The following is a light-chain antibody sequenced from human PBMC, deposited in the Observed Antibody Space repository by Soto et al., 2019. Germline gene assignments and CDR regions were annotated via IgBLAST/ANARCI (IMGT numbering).Light chain of an antibody. CDR3: QQYGSSRFT. V-gene: IGKV3-20*01. CDR2: GAS. Sequence: EIVLTQSPGTLSLSPGERATLSCRASHSVVNNYLAWYQQKPGQAPRLLIYGASSRATGIPDRFSGSGSGTDFTLTISRLEPEDFAVYYCQQYGSSRFTFGPGTKVDIK. J-gene: IGKJ3*01. CDR1: HSVVNNY.